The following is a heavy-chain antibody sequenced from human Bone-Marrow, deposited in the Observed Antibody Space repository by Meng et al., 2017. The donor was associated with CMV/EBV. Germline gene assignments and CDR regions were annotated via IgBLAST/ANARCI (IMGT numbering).Heavy chain of an antibody. D-gene: IGHD2-2*01. CDR1: LSSYA. J-gene: IGHJ4*02. CDR2: IIPMFGTA. CDR3: ARSPRGYCSSTSCSVFYY. V-gene: IGHV1-69*05. Sequence: LSSYAISWVRQDTGQGLEWMGRIIPMFGTANYAQKFKGRVTITTDESMSTAYMELSSLRSEDTAVYYCARSPRGYCSSTSCSVFYYWGQGTLVTVSS.